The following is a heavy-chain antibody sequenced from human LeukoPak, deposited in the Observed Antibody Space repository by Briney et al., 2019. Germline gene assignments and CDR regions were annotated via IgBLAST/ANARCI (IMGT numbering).Heavy chain of an antibody. CDR2: IITIFGTA. D-gene: IGHD3-3*01. V-gene: IGHV1-69*05. J-gene: IGHJ6*03. Sequence: ASVKVSCKASGGTFSSYAISWVRQAPGQGLEWMGGIITIFGTANYAQKFQGRVTITTDESTSTAYMELSSLRSEDTAVYYCARGLYYDFWSGYLGTGDYYYYYMDVWGKGTTVTVSS. CDR1: GGTFSSYA. CDR3: ARGLYYDFWSGYLGTGDYYYYYMDV.